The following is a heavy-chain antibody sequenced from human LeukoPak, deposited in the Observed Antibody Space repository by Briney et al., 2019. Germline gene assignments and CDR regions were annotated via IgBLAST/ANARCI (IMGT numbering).Heavy chain of an antibody. Sequence: SETLSLTCTVSGGSISSSSYYWGWIRQPPGKGLEWIGSISYSGTTYYSTSLKSRVTISVDTSKNQFSLKLSSVTAADTAVYYCARDSGQYYDYVWGSYRYTPFGYWGQGTLVTVSS. CDR2: ISYSGTT. D-gene: IGHD3-16*02. CDR3: ARDSGQYYDYVWGSYRYTPFGY. V-gene: IGHV4-39*07. CDR1: GGSISSSSYY. J-gene: IGHJ4*02.